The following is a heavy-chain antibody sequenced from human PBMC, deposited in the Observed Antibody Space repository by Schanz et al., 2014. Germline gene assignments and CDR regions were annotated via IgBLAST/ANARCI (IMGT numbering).Heavy chain of an antibody. CDR1: GFTFSSYG. V-gene: IGHV3-23*04. CDR2: ITYNGGTI. CDR3: AKYRGYYRVSGSYRELEY. J-gene: IGHJ4*02. D-gene: IGHD3-10*01. Sequence: ERLVESGGGVVQPGRSLRLSCAASGFTFSSYGMHWVRQAPGKGLEWISYITYNGGTIYYADSVKGRFTISRDNSKNTLYLQMNSLRPEDTAVYYCAKYRGYYRVSGSYRELEYWGQGTLVTVSS.